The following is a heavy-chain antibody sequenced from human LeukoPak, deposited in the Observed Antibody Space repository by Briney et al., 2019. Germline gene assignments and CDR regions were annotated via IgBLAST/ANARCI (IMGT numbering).Heavy chain of an antibody. CDR1: GFTFSSYA. CDR3: AKDQGRSSRHYGSGSPFDY. D-gene: IGHD3-10*01. J-gene: IGHJ4*02. Sequence: PGGSLRLSCAASGFTFSSYAMSWVRQAPGEGLEWVSAISGSGGSTYYADSVKGRFTISRDNSKDTLYLQMNSLRAEDTAVYYCAKDQGRSSRHYGSGSPFDYWGQGTLVTVSS. CDR2: ISGSGGST. V-gene: IGHV3-23*01.